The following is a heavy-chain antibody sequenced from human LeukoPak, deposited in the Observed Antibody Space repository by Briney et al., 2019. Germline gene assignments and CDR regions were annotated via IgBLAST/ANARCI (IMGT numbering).Heavy chain of an antibody. J-gene: IGHJ4*02. Sequence: SETLSHTCAVYGGSFSGYYWSWIRQPPGKGLEWIGEINHSGSTNYNPSLKSRVTISVDTSKNQFSLKLSSVTAADTAMYYCARTLRGYSYGGAFDYWGQGTLVTVSS. D-gene: IGHD5-18*01. CDR3: ARTLRGYSYGGAFDY. CDR2: INHSGST. CDR1: GGSFSGYY. V-gene: IGHV4-34*01.